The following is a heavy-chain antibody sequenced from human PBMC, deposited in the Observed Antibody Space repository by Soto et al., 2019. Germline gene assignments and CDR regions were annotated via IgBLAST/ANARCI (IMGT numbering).Heavy chain of an antibody. V-gene: IGHV4-59*12. Sequence: SETLSLTCTVSGGCISNYYGSWIRQHPGKGLEWIGYMYYTGTTYYNPSFKSRLTISVDMSKNQFSLKLTSVTAADTAVYYCARAGIIESYFDYWGQGSLVTVSS. CDR3: ARAGIIESYFDY. CDR1: GGCISNYY. CDR2: MYYTGTT. J-gene: IGHJ4*02. D-gene: IGHD3-16*02.